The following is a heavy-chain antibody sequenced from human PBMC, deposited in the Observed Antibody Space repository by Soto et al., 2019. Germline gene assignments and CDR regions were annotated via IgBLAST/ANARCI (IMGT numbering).Heavy chain of an antibody. V-gene: IGHV1-18*01. J-gene: IGHJ4*02. D-gene: IGHD3-10*01. Sequence: ASVKVSCKASGYMFVTYCINWLRQAPGQGLEWMGWISAYNGNTKYAQKLQGRFTMTTDASTSTAYMEMRSLRSDDPAVYYCARDLDGSGSYYTDYWGPGTLVTV. CDR2: ISAYNGNT. CDR1: GYMFVTYC. CDR3: ARDLDGSGSYYTDY.